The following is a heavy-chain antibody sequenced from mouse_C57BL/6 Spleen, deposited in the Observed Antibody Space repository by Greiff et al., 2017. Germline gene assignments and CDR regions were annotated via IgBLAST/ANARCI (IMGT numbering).Heavy chain of an antibody. V-gene: IGHV1-80*01. CDR1: GYAFSSYW. D-gene: IGHD1-1*01. CDR2: IYPGDGDT. Sequence: QVQLQQSGAELVKPGASVKISCKASGYAFSSYWMNWVKQRPGKGLEWIGQIYPGDGDTNYNGKFKGKATLTADKSSSTAYMQLSSLTSEDSAVYCCARRYGSSFWYFDVWGTGTTVTVSS. CDR3: ARRYGSSFWYFDV. J-gene: IGHJ1*03.